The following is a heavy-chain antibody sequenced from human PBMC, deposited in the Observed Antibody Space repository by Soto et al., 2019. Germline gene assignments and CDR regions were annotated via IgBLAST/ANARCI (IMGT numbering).Heavy chain of an antibody. V-gene: IGHV1-18*01. CDR2: ISAYNGNT. CDR3: ARDDSSGWSDP. J-gene: IGHJ5*02. D-gene: IGHD6-19*01. Sequence: GAAVKVSCKASAYTVTSYGISWVRQAPGQGLEWMGWISAYNGNTNYAQQLQGRVTMTTDTSTSTAYRELRSLRSDDTAVYYCARDDSSGWSDPWGQGSRVTVSS. CDR1: AYTVTSYG.